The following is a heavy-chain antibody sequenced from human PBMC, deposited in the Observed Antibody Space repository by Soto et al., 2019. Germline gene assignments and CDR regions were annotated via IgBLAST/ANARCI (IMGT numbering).Heavy chain of an antibody. CDR2: ISGSGGST. V-gene: IGHV3-23*01. CDR3: AKDPGRGSWSGYYYFDY. J-gene: IGHJ4*02. Sequence: PGGSLRLSCAASGFTFSSYAMSWVRQAPGKGLEWVSAISGSGGSTYYADSVKGRFTISRDNSKNTLYLQMNSLRAEDTAVYYCAKDPGRGSWSGYYYFDYWGQGTLVTVSS. CDR1: GFTFSSYA. D-gene: IGHD3-3*01.